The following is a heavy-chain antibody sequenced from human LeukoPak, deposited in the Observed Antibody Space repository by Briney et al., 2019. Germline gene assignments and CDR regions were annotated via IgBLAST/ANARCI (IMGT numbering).Heavy chain of an antibody. CDR2: ISSSSSYI. D-gene: IGHD3-10*01. J-gene: IGHJ5*02. CDR1: GFTFSNYA. V-gene: IGHV3-21*01. CDR3: ARDGSGSKQNWFDP. Sequence: GGSLRLSCAASGFTFSNYAMHWVRQAPGKGLEWVSSISSSSSYIYYADSVKGRFTISRDNAKNSLYLQMNSLRAEDTAVYYCARDGSGSKQNWFDPWGQGTLVTVSS.